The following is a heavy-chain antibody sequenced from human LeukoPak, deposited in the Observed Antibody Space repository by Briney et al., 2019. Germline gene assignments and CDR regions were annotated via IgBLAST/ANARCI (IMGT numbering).Heavy chain of an antibody. J-gene: IGHJ2*01. CDR1: GFSVSSNY. D-gene: IGHD3-22*01. CDR3: ARDYDSSGYHYWYFDL. Sequence: GGSLRLSCAASGFSVSSNYMSWVRQAPGKGLEWVSVIYSGGSTYYADSVKGRFTISRDSSKNTRYLQMNSLRAEDTAVYYCARDYDSSGYHYWYFDLWGRGTLVTVSS. V-gene: IGHV3-53*01. CDR2: IYSGGST.